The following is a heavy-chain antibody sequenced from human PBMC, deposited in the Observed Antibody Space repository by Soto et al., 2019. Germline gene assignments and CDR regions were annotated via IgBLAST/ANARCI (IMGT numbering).Heavy chain of an antibody. J-gene: IGHJ6*02. V-gene: IGHV3-21*06. D-gene: IGHD3-22*01. CDR3: ASRYDSSGYRHYYGMDV. CDR1: GFSFSRHS. CDR2: IGNDPSYL. Sequence: GGSLRLSCEASGFSFSRHSMNWVRQAPGKGLEWVSSIGNDPSYLYYAGSVKGRFTISRDNAKNSLYLQMNSLRVEDTAVYYCASRYDSSGYRHYYGMDVWGQGTTVTVSS.